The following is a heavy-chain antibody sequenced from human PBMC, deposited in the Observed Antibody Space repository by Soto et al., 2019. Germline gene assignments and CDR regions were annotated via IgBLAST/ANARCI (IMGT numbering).Heavy chain of an antibody. CDR2: IYYSGST. CDR3: ARRGRADDY. J-gene: IGHJ4*02. V-gene: IGHV4-59*08. CDR1: GGSISSYY. Sequence: SGTLSLTCTVSGGSISSYYWSWIRQPPGKGLEWIGYIYYSGSTNYNPSLKSRVTISVDTSKNQFSLKLSSVTAADTAVYYCARRGRADDYWGQGTLVTVSS.